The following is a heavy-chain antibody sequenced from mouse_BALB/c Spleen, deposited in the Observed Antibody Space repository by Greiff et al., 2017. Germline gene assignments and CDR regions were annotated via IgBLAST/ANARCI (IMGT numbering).Heavy chain of an antibody. V-gene: IGHV1-26*01. CDR2: INPYNGAT. CDR1: GYSFTGYY. D-gene: IGHD2-4*01. Sequence: EVQLQQSGPELVKPGASVKISCKASGYSFTGYYMHWVKQSHVKSLEWIGRINPYNGATSYNQNFKDKASLTVDKSSSTAYMELHSLTSEDSAVYYCARRDDYAWFAYWGQGTLVTVSA. J-gene: IGHJ3*01. CDR3: ARRDDYAWFAY.